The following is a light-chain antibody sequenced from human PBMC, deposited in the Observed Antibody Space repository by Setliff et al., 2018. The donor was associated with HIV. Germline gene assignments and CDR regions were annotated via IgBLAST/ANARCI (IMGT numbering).Light chain of an antibody. J-gene: IGLJ1*01. CDR2: QAT. V-gene: IGLV2-23*01. CDR1: SSDIGRYNL. CDR3: CSNTGSNTYV. Sequence: QSVLTQPASVSGSPGQSITTSCTGTSSDIGRYNLVSWYQQYPGKAPKLMIYQATKRPSGVSNRFSGSKSGNTAISGLQAEDEADYYCCSNTGSNTYVFGSGTKVTVL.